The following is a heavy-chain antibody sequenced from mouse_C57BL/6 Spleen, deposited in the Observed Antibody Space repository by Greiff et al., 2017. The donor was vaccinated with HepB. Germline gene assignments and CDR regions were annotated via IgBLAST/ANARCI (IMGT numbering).Heavy chain of an antibody. Sequence: QVQLQQPGAELVKPGASVKMSCKASGYTFTSYWITWVKQRPGQGLEWIGDIYPGSGSTNYIEKFKSKATLTVDTSSSTAYMQFSSLTSEDSAVYYCARRGSYGYDVGFAYWGQGTLVTVSA. J-gene: IGHJ3*01. CDR3: ARRGSYGYDVGFAY. CDR2: IYPGSGST. V-gene: IGHV1-55*01. D-gene: IGHD2-2*01. CDR1: GYTFTSYW.